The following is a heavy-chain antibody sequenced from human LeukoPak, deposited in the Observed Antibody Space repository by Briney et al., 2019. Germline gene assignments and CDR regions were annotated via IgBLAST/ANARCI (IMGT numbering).Heavy chain of an antibody. Sequence: PGGSLRLSCTASGFPFSSYEMNWIRQAPGKGLEWVAVTSSDESRKSYADSVKVRFAISRDTSNYTMYLQMNNPRADDAAMYYSPRTGGPWGFEYWGQGTPVAVS. CDR3: PRTGGPWGFEY. CDR2: TSSDESRK. J-gene: IGHJ4*02. D-gene: IGHD3-16*01. V-gene: IGHV3-30*03. CDR1: GFPFSSYE.